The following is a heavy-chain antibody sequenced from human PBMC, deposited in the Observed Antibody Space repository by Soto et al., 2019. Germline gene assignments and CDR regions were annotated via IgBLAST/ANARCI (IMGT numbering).Heavy chain of an antibody. CDR3: ARDTSEPHQLLLWWFDP. CDR2: IKQDGSEK. J-gene: IGHJ5*02. D-gene: IGHD2-2*01. V-gene: IGHV3-7*01. CDR1: GFTFSSYW. Sequence: EVQLVESGGGLVQPGGSLRLSCAASGFTFSSYWMSWVRQAPGKGLEWVANIKQDGSEKYYVDSVKGRFTISRGNAKNSLYLKMNSMSAEDTAVYYCARDTSEPHQLLLWWFDPWGQGTLVTVSS.